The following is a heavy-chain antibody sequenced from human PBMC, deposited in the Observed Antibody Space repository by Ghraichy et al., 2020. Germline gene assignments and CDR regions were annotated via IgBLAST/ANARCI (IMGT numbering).Heavy chain of an antibody. Sequence: SETLSLTCAVSGGSISSGGYSWNWIRQPPGKGLEWIACIYYSGDTAFNPSLKSRVTISVDGSKNQVSLKLSSVIAADTAVYYCARDSYKDGKEDGFDISGQGRLVIVSS. CDR3: ARDSYKDGKEDGFDI. CDR1: GGSISSGGYS. D-gene: IGHD1-14*01. V-gene: IGHV4-30-2*01. J-gene: IGHJ3*02. CDR2: IYYSGDT.